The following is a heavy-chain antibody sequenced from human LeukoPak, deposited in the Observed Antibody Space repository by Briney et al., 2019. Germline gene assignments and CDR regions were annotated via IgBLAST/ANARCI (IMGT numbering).Heavy chain of an antibody. CDR1: GYTFTSYG. Sequence: ASVKVSCKASGYTFTSYGISWVRQAPGQGLEWMGWISAYNGSTNYAQKLQGRVTMTTDTSTSTAYMELRSLRSDDTAVYYCARAATVTTKFDYWGQGTLVTVSS. D-gene: IGHD4-17*01. CDR3: ARAATVTTKFDY. J-gene: IGHJ4*02. CDR2: ISAYNGST. V-gene: IGHV1-18*01.